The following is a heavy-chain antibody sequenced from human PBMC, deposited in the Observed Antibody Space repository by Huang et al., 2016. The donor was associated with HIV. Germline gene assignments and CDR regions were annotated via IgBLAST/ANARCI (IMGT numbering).Heavy chain of an antibody. V-gene: IGHV1-69*13. CDR2: IIPIFGTA. J-gene: IGHJ5*02. CDR1: GGTFSSYA. Sequence: QVLLVQSGAEVRKPGSSVKVSCTAFGGTFSSYAISWVRQAPGQGLEWMGGIIPIFGTANYTQKCQGRVTITVDESTNTGYMEVTRLTSEDTAVYYCARTAYSYGFRQGYNWFDPWGQGTPVTVSS. D-gene: IGHD5-18*01. CDR3: ARTAYSYGFRQGYNWFDP.